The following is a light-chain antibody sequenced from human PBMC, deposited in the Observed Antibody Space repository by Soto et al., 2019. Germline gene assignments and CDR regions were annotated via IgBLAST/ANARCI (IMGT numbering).Light chain of an antibody. CDR3: SSFAGNNNLV. V-gene: IGLV2-8*02. Sequence: QSALTQPPSASRSPEQSVTISCTGTSSDVGGYNYVSWYQQHPGKAPKLMISEVSKRPSGVPDRFSGSKSGNTASLTVSGLQAEDEADYYCSSFAGNNNLVFGGGTKVTVL. CDR1: SSDVGGYNY. CDR2: EVS. J-gene: IGLJ2*01.